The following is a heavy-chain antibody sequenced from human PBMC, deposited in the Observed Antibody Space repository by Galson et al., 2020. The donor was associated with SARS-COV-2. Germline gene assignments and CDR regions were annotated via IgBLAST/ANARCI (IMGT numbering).Heavy chain of an antibody. CDR2: INPNSGGT. J-gene: IGHJ4*02. V-gene: IGHV1-2*02. CDR3: ARDSQGGNDYNYLLF. D-gene: IGHD4-4*01. CDR1: GYTFTGYY. Sequence: ASVKVSCKASGYTFTGYYMHWVRQAPGQGLEWMGWINPNSGGTNYAQKFQGRVTMTRDTSISTVYMELSSLRSEDTAVYYCARDSQGGNDYNYLLFWGQGTLVTFSS.